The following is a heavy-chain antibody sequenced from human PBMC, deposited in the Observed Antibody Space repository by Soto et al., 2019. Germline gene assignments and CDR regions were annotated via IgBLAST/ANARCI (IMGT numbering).Heavy chain of an antibody. D-gene: IGHD2-21*01. J-gene: IGHJ3*02. CDR3: TMGSWSGEVFDI. V-gene: IGHV1-69*02. CDR1: GGTFSTYS. Sequence: QVQLVQSGAEVKKPGSSVKVSCKDSGGTFSTYSMFWVRQAPGQGLEWMGRIIPMLGIANHAQRYQDRVTINADKSTATAHMELSSLRSEDTALYYCTMGSWSGEVFDIWGQGTMVTVSS. CDR2: IIPMLGIA.